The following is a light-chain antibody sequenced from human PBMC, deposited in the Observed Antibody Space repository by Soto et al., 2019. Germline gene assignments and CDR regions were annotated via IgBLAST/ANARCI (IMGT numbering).Light chain of an antibody. CDR2: GNS. Sequence: QSVLTQPPSVSGAPGQRVTISCTGSSSNIGAGYDVHWYQQLPGTAPKLLIYGNSNRPSGVPDRFSGSKSGTSVSLAITVLQAEDEADYYCQSYDSSLREVFGGGTKLTVL. CDR3: QSYDSSLREV. CDR1: SSNIGAGYD. V-gene: IGLV1-40*01. J-gene: IGLJ2*01.